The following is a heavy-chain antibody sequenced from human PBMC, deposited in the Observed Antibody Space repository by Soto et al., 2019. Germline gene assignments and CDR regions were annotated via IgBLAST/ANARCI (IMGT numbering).Heavy chain of an antibody. J-gene: IGHJ3*02. D-gene: IGHD4-17*01. V-gene: IGHV4-34*01. Sequence: SETLSLTCAVYGGSFSGYYWSWIRQPPGKGLEWIGEINHSGSTNYNPSLKSRVTISVDTSKNQFSLKLSSVTAADTAVYYCARGFYGDYVVFAADAFDIWGQGTMVTVSS. CDR3: ARGFYGDYVVFAADAFDI. CDR1: GGSFSGYY. CDR2: INHSGST.